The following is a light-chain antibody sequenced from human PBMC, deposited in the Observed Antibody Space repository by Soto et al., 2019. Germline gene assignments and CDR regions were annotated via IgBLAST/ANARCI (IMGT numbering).Light chain of an antibody. CDR2: KAS. J-gene: IGKJ1*01. CDR1: QSISMS. CDR3: QQYSTYSRA. V-gene: IGKV1-5*03. Sequence: DIQMTQSPSTLSASVGDRVTITCRASQSISMSLAWYQQKPGKAPKLLTYKASSLESGVPSRFSGSISGTEFTLTISSLQPDDFATYYCQQYSTYSRAFGQGTKVEIK.